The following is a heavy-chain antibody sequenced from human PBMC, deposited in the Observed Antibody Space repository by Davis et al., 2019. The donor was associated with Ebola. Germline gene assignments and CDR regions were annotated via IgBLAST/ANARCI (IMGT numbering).Heavy chain of an antibody. CDR2: ISGSGGST. Sequence: GESLKISCAASGFTFSSYAMSWVRQAPGKGLEWVSAISGSGGSTYYADSVKGRFTISRDNSKNTLYLQMNSLRAEDTAVYYCAKDLIAARRGAFDPWGQGTLVTVSS. D-gene: IGHD6-6*01. CDR3: AKDLIAARRGAFDP. CDR1: GFTFSSYA. V-gene: IGHV3-23*01. J-gene: IGHJ5*02.